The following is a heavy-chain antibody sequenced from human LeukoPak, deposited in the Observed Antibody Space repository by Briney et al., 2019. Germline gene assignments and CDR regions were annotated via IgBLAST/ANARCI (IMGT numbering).Heavy chain of an antibody. V-gene: IGHV3-23*01. CDR3: AKYRGFGDSYDS. CDR2: IGGSGGGI. D-gene: IGHD3-10*01. Sequence: GGSLRLSCAASRFTFSSYAMSWVRQAPGMRLEWVSTIGGSGGGIYYADSVKGRFTISRDNTQSTLYLQMNSLRAEDTAVYYCAKYRGFGDSYDSWGQGTLVTVSS. J-gene: IGHJ4*02. CDR1: RFTFSSYA.